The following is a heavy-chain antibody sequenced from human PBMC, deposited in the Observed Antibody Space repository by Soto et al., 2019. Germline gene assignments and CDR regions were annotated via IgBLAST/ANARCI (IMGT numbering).Heavy chain of an antibody. CDR3: TRDLGVTNWFDL. Sequence: EMQLVESGGGRVKPGEALRLSCEASGFAFSTYTMNWVRQSPGSGLEWVSSISASSSYMYYADSVQGRFTVSRDNPKKSLFLQMDNLRVEDTAVYYCTRDLGVTNWFDLWGQGILVTVSP. J-gene: IGHJ5*02. CDR2: ISASSSYM. CDR1: GFAFSTYT. V-gene: IGHV3-21*02. D-gene: IGHD3-10*01.